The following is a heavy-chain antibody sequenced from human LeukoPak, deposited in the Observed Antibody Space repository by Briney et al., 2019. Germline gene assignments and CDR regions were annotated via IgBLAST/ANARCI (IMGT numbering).Heavy chain of an antibody. CDR2: IIPSFGTA. J-gene: IGHJ2*01. D-gene: IGHD2-15*01. CDR1: GYTFTSYA. V-gene: IGHV1-69*05. Sequence: GASVKVSCKASGYTFTSYAMNWVRQAPGQGLEWLGGIIPSFGTANYAQKFQGRVTITTDESTTTAYMELSSLRFEDTAVYYCARSPGLALNWYFDLWGRGTLVTVSS. CDR3: ARSPGLALNWYFDL.